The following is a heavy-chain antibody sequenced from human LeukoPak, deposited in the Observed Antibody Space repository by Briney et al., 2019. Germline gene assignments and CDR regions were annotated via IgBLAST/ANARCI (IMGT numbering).Heavy chain of an antibody. Sequence: PGGSLRLSCTASGFTFSSYSMIWVRQAPGKGLEWVSSISSSSSYIYYADSVKGRFTISRDNAKNSLYLQMNSLRAEDTAVYYCARGGGKTTVTRTEFWAQGTLVTVSS. CDR2: ISSSSSYI. CDR1: GFTFSSYS. D-gene: IGHD4-17*01. J-gene: IGHJ4*02. V-gene: IGHV3-21*01. CDR3: ARGGGKTTVTRTEF.